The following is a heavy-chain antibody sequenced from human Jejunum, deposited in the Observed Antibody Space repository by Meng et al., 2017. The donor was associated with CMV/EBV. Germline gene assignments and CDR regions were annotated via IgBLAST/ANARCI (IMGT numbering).Heavy chain of an antibody. J-gene: IGHJ4*02. CDR1: GDSLSNSRHF. CDR3: ARVPPSGNYRFDY. D-gene: IGHD6-19*01. Sequence: LQLQGSGPGLVKPSETLSLTCTVSGDSLSNSRHFWGWIRQPPGKGLEWIANIDYTGTTYYNPSLKSRVTISRDTSKNQFSLKLNSVTAADTAVYYCARVPPSGNYRFDYWGQGTLVTVSS. V-gene: IGHV4-39*07. CDR2: IDYTGTT.